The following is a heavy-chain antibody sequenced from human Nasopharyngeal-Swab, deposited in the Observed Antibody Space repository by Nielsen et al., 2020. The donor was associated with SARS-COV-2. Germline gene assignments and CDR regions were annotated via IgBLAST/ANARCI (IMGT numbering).Heavy chain of an antibody. D-gene: IGHD3-3*01. V-gene: IGHV4-39*01. J-gene: IGHJ3*02. Sequence: GSLRLSCTVSGGSISSYYWGWIRQPPGKGLEWIGSIYYSGSTYYNSSLKSRVTISVDTSKNQFSLKLSSVTAADTAVYYCARQSPDDFWSGYYPPDAFDIWGQGTMVTVSS. CDR2: IYYSGST. CDR1: GGSISSYY. CDR3: ARQSPDDFWSGYYPPDAFDI.